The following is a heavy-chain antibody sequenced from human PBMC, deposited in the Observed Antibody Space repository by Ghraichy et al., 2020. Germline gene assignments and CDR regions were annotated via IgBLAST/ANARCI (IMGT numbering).Heavy chain of an antibody. J-gene: IGHJ6*03. CDR1: GGSISSSSYY. Sequence: SETLSLTCTVSGGSISSSSYYWGWIRQPPGKGLEWIGSIYYSGSTYYNPSLKSRVTISVDTSKNQFSLKLSSVTAADTAVYYCARGGYYYDTISMDVWGKGTTVTVSS. V-gene: IGHV4-39*01. CDR3: ARGGYYYDTISMDV. D-gene: IGHD3-22*01. CDR2: IYYSGST.